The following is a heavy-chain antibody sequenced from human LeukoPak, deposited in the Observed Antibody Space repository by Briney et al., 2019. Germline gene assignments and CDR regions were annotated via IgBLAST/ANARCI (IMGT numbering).Heavy chain of an antibody. CDR1: GGSISSSSYY. D-gene: IGHD2-2*01. Sequence: SETLSLTCTVSGGSISSSSYYWGWIRQPPGKGLEWIGSIYHSGTTYYNPSLKSRVTISVDTSKNQFSLKLSSVTAADTAVYYCARNGWSSTNWGQGTLVTVSS. CDR2: IYHSGTT. CDR3: ARNGWSSTN. J-gene: IGHJ4*02. V-gene: IGHV4-39*07.